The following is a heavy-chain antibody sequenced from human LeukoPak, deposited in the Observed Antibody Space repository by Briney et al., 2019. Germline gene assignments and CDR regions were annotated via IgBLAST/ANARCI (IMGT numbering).Heavy chain of an antibody. Sequence: PGGSLRLSRAASGFTVSCNYMSWVRQAPGKGLEWVSIIYSGGSTYYADSVKGRFTISRDNSKNTLYLQMNSLRAEDTALYYCARDLRGEYYGSYSYYGMDVWGQGTTVTVSS. D-gene: IGHD3-10*01. V-gene: IGHV3-53*01. J-gene: IGHJ6*02. CDR3: ARDLRGEYYGSYSYYGMDV. CDR2: IYSGGST. CDR1: GFTVSCNY.